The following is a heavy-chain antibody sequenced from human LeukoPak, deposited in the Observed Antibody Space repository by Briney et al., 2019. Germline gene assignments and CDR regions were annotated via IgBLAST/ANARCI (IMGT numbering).Heavy chain of an antibody. J-gene: IGHJ4*02. D-gene: IGHD6-19*01. V-gene: IGHV1-69*01. CDR1: GGTFSSYA. CDR3: ARDGGAVAGRFDY. Sequence: GSSVKVSLKASGGTFSSYAISWVRQAPGQGLEWMGGIIPIFGTANYAQKFQGRVTITADESTSTAYMELSSLRSEDTAVYYCARDGGAVAGRFDYWGQGTLVTVSS. CDR2: IIPIFGTA.